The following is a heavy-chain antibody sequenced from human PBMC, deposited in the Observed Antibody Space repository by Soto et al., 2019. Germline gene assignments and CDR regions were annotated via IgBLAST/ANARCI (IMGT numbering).Heavy chain of an antibody. CDR2: IFSGGTI. CDR1: GFTVSSNY. CDR3: ARGNYYDTSGYTFDY. J-gene: IGHJ4*02. V-gene: IGHV3-53*01. D-gene: IGHD3-22*01. Sequence: EVQLVESGGGLIQPGGSLRLSCAASGFTVSSNYMTWVRQAPGKGLQWVSVIFSGGTIYYADSVTGRFTISRDTSXXNLYLQMNSLRAEETAVYFCARGNYYDTSGYTFDYWGRGTLVTVSS.